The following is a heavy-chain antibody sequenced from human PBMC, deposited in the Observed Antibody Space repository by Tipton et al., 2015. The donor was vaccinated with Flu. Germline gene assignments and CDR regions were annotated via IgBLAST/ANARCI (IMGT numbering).Heavy chain of an antibody. CDR3: TTDGFEYSSSLHVDY. Sequence: SLRLSCVASGFAFTNTWMAWVRQAPGRGLEWVGRSKSKVDGGTTDYAAPAKGRFTISRDDSKNTLYLQMNNLKTEDTALYYCTTDGFEYSSSLHVDYWGRGTLVTVSS. D-gene: IGHD6-6*01. V-gene: IGHV3-15*01. CDR2: SKSKVDGGTT. CDR1: GFAFTNTW. J-gene: IGHJ4*02.